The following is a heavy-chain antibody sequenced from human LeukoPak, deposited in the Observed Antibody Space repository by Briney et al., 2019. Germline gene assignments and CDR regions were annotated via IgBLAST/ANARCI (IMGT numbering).Heavy chain of an antibody. J-gene: IGHJ4*02. CDR2: IWHDATNK. CDR3: ANKKYYYDSSGYYSDY. Sequence: GGSPRLSCAASGFTFSHYGMHWVRQAPGKGLEWVAVIWHDATNKFYADSVKGRFTISRDNSKNTLYLQMNSLRAEDTAVYYCANKKYYYDSSGYYSDYWGQGTLVTVSS. CDR1: GFTFSHYG. V-gene: IGHV3-33*06. D-gene: IGHD3-22*01.